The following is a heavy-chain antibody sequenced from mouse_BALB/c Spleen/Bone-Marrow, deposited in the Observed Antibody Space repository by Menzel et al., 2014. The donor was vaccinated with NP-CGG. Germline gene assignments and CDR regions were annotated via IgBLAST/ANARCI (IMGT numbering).Heavy chain of an antibody. Sequence: VQLQQSAAELARPGASVKMSCKASGYTFTSYTMQWVKQRPGRGLEWIGYIDPSNTYTDYNQKFRDKTTLTADKSSSTAYMQLTSLTSEDSAVYYCAREDIITAYFDYWGQGTTLTVSS. CDR1: GYTFTSYT. J-gene: IGHJ2*01. CDR3: AREDIITAYFDY. V-gene: IGHV1-4*02. D-gene: IGHD1-1*01. CDR2: IDPSNTYT.